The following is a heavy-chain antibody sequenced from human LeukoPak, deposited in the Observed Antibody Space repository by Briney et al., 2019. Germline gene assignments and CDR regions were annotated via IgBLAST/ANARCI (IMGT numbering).Heavy chain of an antibody. CDR2: VSADGSST. CDR1: GFTFTTYW. Sequence: PGGSLRLSCVVSGFTFTTYWMHWVRQAPGKGLVWVSRVSADGSSTIYADSVKGRCTTSRDNGIKTVYLQMNSLRAEDTAVYYCARGFEGYPVGWWFGPWGQVTLVTVAS. V-gene: IGHV3-74*01. D-gene: IGHD3-10*01. CDR3: ARGFEGYPVGWWFGP. J-gene: IGHJ5*02.